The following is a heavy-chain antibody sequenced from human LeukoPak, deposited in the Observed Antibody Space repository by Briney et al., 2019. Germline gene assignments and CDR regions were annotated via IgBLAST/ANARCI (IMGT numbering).Heavy chain of an antibody. Sequence: PGGSLGLSCAASGFTFSSYSMNWVRQAPGKGLEWVSSISSSSSYIYYADSVKGRFTISRDNAKNSLYLQRNSLRAEDTAVYYCARAVATWIDYWGQGTLVTVSS. CDR2: ISSSSSYI. D-gene: IGHD1-26*01. CDR3: ARAVATWIDY. J-gene: IGHJ4*02. CDR1: GFTFSSYS. V-gene: IGHV3-21*01.